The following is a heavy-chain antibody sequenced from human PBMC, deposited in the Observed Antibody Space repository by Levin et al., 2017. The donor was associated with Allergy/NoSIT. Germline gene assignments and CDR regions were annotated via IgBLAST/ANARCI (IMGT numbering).Heavy chain of an antibody. D-gene: IGHD3-10*01. V-gene: IGHV3-30*18. CDR2: ISYDGSNK. CDR1: GFTFSSYG. J-gene: IGHJ4*02. Sequence: GGSLRLSCAASGFTFSSYGMHWVRQAPGKGLEWVAVISYDGSNKYYADSVKGRFTISRDNSKNTLYLQMNSLRAEDTAVYYCAKLGGSGSYWLDYWGQGTLVTVSS. CDR3: AKLGGSGSYWLDY.